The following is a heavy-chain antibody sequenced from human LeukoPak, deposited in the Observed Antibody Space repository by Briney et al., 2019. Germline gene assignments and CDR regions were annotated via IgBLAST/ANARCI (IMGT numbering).Heavy chain of an antibody. J-gene: IGHJ6*02. Sequence: SETLSLTCTVSGVSISSGGYYWSWIRQHPGKGLEWIGYIYYSGSTYSNPSIKSRVTISVDTSKNQFSLKLSSVTAADTAVYYCARDLLVRGPNYYGMDVWGQGTTVTVTS. CDR1: GVSISSGGYY. CDR3: ARDLLVRGPNYYGMDV. V-gene: IGHV4-31*03. D-gene: IGHD3-10*01. CDR2: IYYSGST.